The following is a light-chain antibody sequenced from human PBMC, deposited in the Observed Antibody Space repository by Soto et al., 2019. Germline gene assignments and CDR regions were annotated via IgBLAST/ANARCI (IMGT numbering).Light chain of an antibody. CDR1: HSISDP. J-gene: IGKJ5*01. V-gene: IGKV3-15*01. CDR2: GAS. CDR3: QQYGYSPIT. Sequence: IVTTQFPAPLSVSPGGRATVSCRASHSISDPLAWYQQKPGHTPRLLIYGASTRATGIPARFSGSGSGTDFTLAISRLEPEDFAVYYCQQYGYSPITFGQGTRLEVK.